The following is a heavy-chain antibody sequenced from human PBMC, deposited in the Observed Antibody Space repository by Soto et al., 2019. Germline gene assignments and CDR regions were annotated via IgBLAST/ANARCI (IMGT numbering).Heavy chain of an antibody. D-gene: IGHD6-13*01. Sequence: QVQLVESGGGVVQPGRSLRLSCAASGFTFSSYAMHWVRQAPGKGLEWVAVISYDGSNKYYADSVKGRFTISRDNSKNTLYLQMNSLRAEDTAVYYCARVWGIAAAGTKSYYYYGMDVWGQGTTVTVSS. V-gene: IGHV3-30-3*01. J-gene: IGHJ6*02. CDR3: ARVWGIAAAGTKSYYYYGMDV. CDR2: ISYDGSNK. CDR1: GFTFSSYA.